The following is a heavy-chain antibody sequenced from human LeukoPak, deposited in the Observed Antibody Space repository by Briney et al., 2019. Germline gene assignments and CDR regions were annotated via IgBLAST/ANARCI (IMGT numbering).Heavy chain of an antibody. CDR1: GFTFSRFA. CDR2: INTDSSDI. Sequence: GGSLRLSCAASGFTFSRFAMNWVRQAPGEGLEWVPYINTDSSDIHYADSVKGRFTVSRDNARNTLYLQLSSLRAEDSAVYYCARDTFQPGLIDSWGQGTLVTVSS. CDR3: ARDTFQPGLIDS. D-gene: IGHD2-2*01. J-gene: IGHJ4*02. V-gene: IGHV3-21*05.